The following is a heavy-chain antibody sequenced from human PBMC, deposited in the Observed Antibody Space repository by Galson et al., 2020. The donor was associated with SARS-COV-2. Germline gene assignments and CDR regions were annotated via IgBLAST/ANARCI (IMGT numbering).Heavy chain of an antibody. Sequence: SGPTLVKPTQTLTLTCTFSGFSLSTSGMCVSWIRQPPGKALEWLARIDWDGDKHYSTSLKTRFTISKDTSKNQVVLIMTNMDPVDTATYCCARTWITRTASRTFDYWGQGTLVTVSS. J-gene: IGHJ4*02. V-gene: IGHV2-70*11. CDR2: IDWDGDK. CDR3: ARTWITRTASRTFDY. CDR1: GFSLSTSGMC. D-gene: IGHD3-10*01.